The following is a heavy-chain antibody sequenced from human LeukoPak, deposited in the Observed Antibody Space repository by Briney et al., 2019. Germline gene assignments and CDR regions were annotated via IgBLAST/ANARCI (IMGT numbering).Heavy chain of an antibody. D-gene: IGHD3-22*01. CDR2: ISSSSSYI. CDR1: GFTFSSHS. J-gene: IGHJ4*02. V-gene: IGHV3-21*01. CDR3: ARLDGDYYDSSGYHTLFDY. Sequence: GGSLRLSCAASGFTFSSHSMNWVRQAPGKGLEWVSSISSSSSYIYYADSVKGRFTISRDNAKNSLYLQMNSLRAEDTAVYYCARLDGDYYDSSGYHTLFDYWGQGTLVTVSS.